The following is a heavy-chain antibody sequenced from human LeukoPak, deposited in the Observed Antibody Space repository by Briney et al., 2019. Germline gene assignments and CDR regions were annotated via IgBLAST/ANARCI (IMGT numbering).Heavy chain of an antibody. CDR3: ARQTIRPFDF. CDR1: GYTFTGYY. Sequence: GASVKVSCKTSGYTFTGYYIHWVRQAPGQGLEWVGSINPTNSGKNSAQKFQGRVTMTRDTSISTAYMELSGLRSDDTATYYCARQTIRPFDFWGQGTLVTVSA. J-gene: IGHJ4*02. CDR2: INPTNSGK. V-gene: IGHV1-2*02. D-gene: IGHD3-9*01.